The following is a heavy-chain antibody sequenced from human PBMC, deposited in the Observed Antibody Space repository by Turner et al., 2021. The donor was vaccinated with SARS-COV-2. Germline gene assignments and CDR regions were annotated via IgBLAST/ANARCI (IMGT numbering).Heavy chain of an antibody. CDR2: IRSTRRTR. Sequence: EVQLVESGGGLVQPGGSLRLSCAASGFTFSTYTMNWVRQAPGKGLEWDTYIRSTRRTRYYADSEKGRFTISRENAKNSLYLQMNSLRAEDTAVYYGAGAEYGILTGYFIDYWGQGTMVTVSS. CDR1: GFTFSTYT. CDR3: AGAEYGILTGYFIDY. J-gene: IGHJ4*02. D-gene: IGHD3-9*01. V-gene: IGHV3-48*01.